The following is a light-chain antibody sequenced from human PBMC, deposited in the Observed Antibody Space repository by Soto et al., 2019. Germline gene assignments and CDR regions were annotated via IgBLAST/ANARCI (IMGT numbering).Light chain of an antibody. CDR2: GAS. Sequence: EIVLTQSPGTLSLSPGERATLSCRASQSVSSSHLAWYQQKPGQAPRLLIYGASSRATGIPDRFSGSGSGTDFTLTISRLEPEDFAVYYCQQYGSSPLTFGGGTKVDIK. V-gene: IGKV3-20*01. CDR1: QSVSSSH. CDR3: QQYGSSPLT. J-gene: IGKJ4*01.